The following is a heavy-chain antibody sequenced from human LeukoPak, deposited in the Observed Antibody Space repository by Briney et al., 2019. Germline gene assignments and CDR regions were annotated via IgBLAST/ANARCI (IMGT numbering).Heavy chain of an antibody. CDR1: GGSISSGVYY. CDR3: ARGGSLAAAGNHDFDY. CDR2: IYYSGST. D-gene: IGHD6-13*01. Sequence: PSETLSLTCTVSGGSISSGVYYWSWIRQHPGEGLEWIRYIYYSGSTYYHPSLKSRVTISVDTSKNQFSPKLSSVTAADTAVYYCARGGSLAAAGNHDFDYWGQGTLVTLPS. J-gene: IGHJ4*02. V-gene: IGHV4-31*03.